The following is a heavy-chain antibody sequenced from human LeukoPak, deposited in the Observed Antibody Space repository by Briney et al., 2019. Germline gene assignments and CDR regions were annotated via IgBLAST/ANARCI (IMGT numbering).Heavy chain of an antibody. D-gene: IGHD4-17*01. CDR1: GGSFSGYY. V-gene: IGHV4-34*01. CDR3: ARGLDGDYDYYYYYGMDV. Sequence: KTSETLSLTCAVYGGSFSGYYWSWTRHPPGKGLEWIGEINHSGRTNYNPPLKSRVTISVDTSKNQFSLKLSSVTAADTAMYYCARGLDGDYDYYYYYGMDVWGQGTTVTVSS. CDR2: INHSGRT. J-gene: IGHJ6*02.